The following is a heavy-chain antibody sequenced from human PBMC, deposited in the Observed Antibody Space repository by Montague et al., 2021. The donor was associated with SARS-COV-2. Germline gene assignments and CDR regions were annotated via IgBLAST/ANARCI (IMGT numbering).Heavy chain of an antibody. J-gene: IGHJ4*02. D-gene: IGHD4-23*01. CDR3: ANAARGYGGGFDS. CDR2: IFYSGST. CDR1: GDSVNRNY. Sequence: SETLSLTCSVSGDSVNRNYWSWVRQPPGKGLEWLGYIFYSGSTYNPSLNSRVTMSLDTLKNHFSLNLISVTAAETAVYYCANAARGYGGGFDSWGQGTLVIVSS. V-gene: IGHV4-59*02.